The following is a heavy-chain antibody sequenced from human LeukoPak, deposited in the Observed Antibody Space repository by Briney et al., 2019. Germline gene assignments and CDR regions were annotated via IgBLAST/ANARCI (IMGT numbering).Heavy chain of an antibody. D-gene: IGHD6-13*01. J-gene: IGHJ6*03. CDR3: AREASSSWYYYYYYMDV. CDR2: IKQDGSEK. V-gene: IGHV3-7*01. CDR1: GFTFSSYW. Sequence: PGGSLRLSCAASGFTFSSYWMSWVRQAPGKGLEWVANIKQDGSEKYYVDSVKGRFTISRDNAKNLLYLQMNSLRAEDTAVYYCAREASSSWYYYYYYMDVWGKGTTVTVSS.